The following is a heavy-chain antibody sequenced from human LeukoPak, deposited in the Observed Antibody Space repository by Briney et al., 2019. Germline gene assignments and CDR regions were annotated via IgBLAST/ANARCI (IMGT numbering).Heavy chain of an antibody. CDR1: GFTFSSYG. D-gene: IGHD3-9*01. CDR2: ISYDGSNK. J-gene: IGHJ4*02. CDR3: AKEVRQLRYYPYYFDY. Sequence: GGSLRLSCAASGFTFSSYGMHWVRQAPGKGLEWVAVISYDGSNKFYADSVKGRFTISRDNSKNTLYLQMNSLRAEDTAVYYCAKEVRQLRYYPYYFDYWGQGTLVTVSS. V-gene: IGHV3-30*18.